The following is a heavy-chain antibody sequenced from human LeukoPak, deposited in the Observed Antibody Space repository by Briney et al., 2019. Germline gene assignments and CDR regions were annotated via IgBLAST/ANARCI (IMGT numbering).Heavy chain of an antibody. CDR3: AKEGGSYGFDY. CDR1: GFTFSTYA. CDR2: ISWNSGSI. V-gene: IGHV3-9*03. J-gene: IGHJ4*02. Sequence: GGSLRLSCAASGFTFSTYAMHWVRQAPGKGLEWVSGISWNSGSIGYADSVKGRFTISRDNAKNSLYLQMNSLRAEDMALYYCAKEGGSYGFDYWGQGTLVTVSS. D-gene: IGHD1-26*01.